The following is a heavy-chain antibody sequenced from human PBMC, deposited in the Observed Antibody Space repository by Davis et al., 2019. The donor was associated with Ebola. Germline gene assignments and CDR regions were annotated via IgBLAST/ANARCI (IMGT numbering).Heavy chain of an antibody. CDR2: LGTSADT. V-gene: IGHV3-NL1*01. J-gene: IGHJ6*04. CDR3: ARGTGMDV. CDR1: GFPFSSYG. D-gene: IGHD2-8*01. Sequence: GGSLRLSCAASGFPFSSYGMHWVRQAPGKGLEWVSTLGTSADTYYADSVKGQFTISRDNSKNTLYLQMNSLRAEDTAVYYCARGTGMDVWGKGTTVTVSS.